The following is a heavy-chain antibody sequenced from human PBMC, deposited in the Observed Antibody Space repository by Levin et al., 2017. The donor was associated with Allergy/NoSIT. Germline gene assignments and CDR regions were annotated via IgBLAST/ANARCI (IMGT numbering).Heavy chain of an antibody. CDR3: AREGGYYDFWSGYSISPGYYGMDV. Sequence: GESLKISCAASGFTFSSYWMSWVRQAPGKGLEWVANIKQDGSEKYYVDSVKGRFTISRDNAKNSLYLQMNSLRAEDTAVYYCAREGGYYDFWSGYSISPGYYGMDVWGQGTTVTVSS. J-gene: IGHJ6*02. CDR1: GFTFSSYW. CDR2: IKQDGSEK. D-gene: IGHD3-3*01. V-gene: IGHV3-7*01.